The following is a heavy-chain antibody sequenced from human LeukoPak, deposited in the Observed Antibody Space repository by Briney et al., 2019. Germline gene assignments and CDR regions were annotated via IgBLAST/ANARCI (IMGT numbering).Heavy chain of an antibody. V-gene: IGHV3-30-3*01. CDR3: AKDQDRGVVVPAAGAFDI. CDR1: GFTFSSYA. D-gene: IGHD2-2*01. Sequence: PGGSLRLSCAASGFTFSSYAMHWVRQAPGKGLEWVAVISYDGSNKYYADSVKGRFTISRDNAKDSLYLQMNSLRAEDTAVYYCAKDQDRGVVVPAAGAFDIWGQGTMVTVSS. CDR2: ISYDGSNK. J-gene: IGHJ3*02.